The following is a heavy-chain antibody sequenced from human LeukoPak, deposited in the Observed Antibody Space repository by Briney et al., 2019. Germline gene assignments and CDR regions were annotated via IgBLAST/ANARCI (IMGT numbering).Heavy chain of an antibody. CDR3: ARGPQKPRILWFGELWSDAFDI. D-gene: IGHD3-10*01. V-gene: IGHV4-34*01. J-gene: IGHJ3*02. CDR2: INHSGST. Sequence: PSEPLPLTCAVYGGSFSGYYWSWIRQPPGKGLEWIGEINHSGSTNYNPSLKSRVTISVDTSKNHFSLKLSSVTAADTAVYYCARGPQKPRILWFGELWSDAFDIWGQGTMVTVSS. CDR1: GGSFSGYY.